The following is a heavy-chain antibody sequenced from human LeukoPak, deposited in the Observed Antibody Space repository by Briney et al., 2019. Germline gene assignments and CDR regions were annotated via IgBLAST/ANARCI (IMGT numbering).Heavy chain of an antibody. CDR1: GFTFSSYG. V-gene: IGHV3-33*01. D-gene: IGHD4-17*01. Sequence: QPGRSLRLSCAASGFTFSSYGMHWVRQAPGKGLEWVAVIWYDGSNKYYADSVKGGFTISRDNSKNTLYLQMNSLRAEDTAVYYCARDDYGDYVWSQPTFDYWGQGTLVTVSS. J-gene: IGHJ4*02. CDR3: ARDDYGDYVWSQPTFDY. CDR2: IWYDGSNK.